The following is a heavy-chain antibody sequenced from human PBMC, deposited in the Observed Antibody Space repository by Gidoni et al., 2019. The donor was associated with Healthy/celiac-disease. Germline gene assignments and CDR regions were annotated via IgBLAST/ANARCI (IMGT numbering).Heavy chain of an antibody. D-gene: IGHD2-2*01. Sequence: EVQLVESGGGLVKPGGSLRLSCPPSGFTFSSYSMTWVRQAPGKGLEWVSSISSSSSYIYYADSVKGRFTISRDNAKNSLYLQMNSLRAEDTAVYYCARTSDSEFDYWGQGTLVTVSS. CDR3: ARTSDSEFDY. V-gene: IGHV3-21*01. CDR2: ISSSSSYI. J-gene: IGHJ4*02. CDR1: GFTFSSYS.